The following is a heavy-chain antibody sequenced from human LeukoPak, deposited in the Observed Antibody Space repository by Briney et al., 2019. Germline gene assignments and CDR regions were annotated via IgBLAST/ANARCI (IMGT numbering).Heavy chain of an antibody. V-gene: IGHV3-66*01. J-gene: IGHJ3*02. CDR2: IYSGGST. CDR1: GFTVSSSY. CDR3: ATRPPIYSSRPDAFDI. D-gene: IGHD6-13*01. Sequence: GGSLRLSCAASGFTVSSSYMSWVRQAPGKGLEWVSVIYSGGSTYYADSVKGRFTISRDNSKNTLYLQMNSLRAEDTAVYYCATRPPIYSSRPDAFDIWGQGTMVTVSS.